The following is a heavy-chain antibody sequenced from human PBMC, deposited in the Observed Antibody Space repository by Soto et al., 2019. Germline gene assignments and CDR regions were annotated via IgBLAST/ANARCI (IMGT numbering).Heavy chain of an antibody. D-gene: IGHD5-12*01. CDR3: ARARFYSGQYYYGMDV. CDR1: GGTFSSYA. J-gene: IGHJ6*02. V-gene: IGHV1-69*01. Sequence: QVQLVQSGAEVKKPGSSVKVSCKASGGTFSSYAISWVRQAPGQGLEWMGGIIPIFGTANYAQKFQGRVTLTADYSTSTVYMELSSLRSEYTAVYYCARARFYSGQYYYGMDVWGQGTTVTVSS. CDR2: IIPIFGTA.